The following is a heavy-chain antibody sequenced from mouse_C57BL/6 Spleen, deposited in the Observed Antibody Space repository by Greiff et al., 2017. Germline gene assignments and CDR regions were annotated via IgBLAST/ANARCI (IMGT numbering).Heavy chain of an antibody. V-gene: IGHV1-54*01. CDR1: GYAFTNYL. CDR3: ARRFTTVVEYYFDY. J-gene: IGHJ2*01. Sequence: QVQLQQSGAELVRPGTSVKVSCKASGYAFTNYLIEWVKQRPGQGLEWIGVINPGSGGTNYNEKFKGKATLTADKSSSTAYMQLSSLTSEDSAVYFCARRFTTVVEYYFDYWGQGTTLTVSS. D-gene: IGHD1-1*01. CDR2: INPGSGGT.